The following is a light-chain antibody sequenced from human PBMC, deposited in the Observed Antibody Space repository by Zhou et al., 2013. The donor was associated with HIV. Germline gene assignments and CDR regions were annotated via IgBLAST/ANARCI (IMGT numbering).Light chain of an antibody. CDR1: QSISSQ. J-gene: IGKJ4*01. Sequence: AIRVTQSPSSLSASTGDRINITCRAGQSISSQLAWYQQKPGKAPNLLIYGASTLRSGVPSRFSGSGSGTDFTLTISSLQPEDFATYYCQQYNLYPLTFGGGPRWRSN. CDR2: GAS. CDR3: QQYNLYPLT. V-gene: IGKV1-8*01.